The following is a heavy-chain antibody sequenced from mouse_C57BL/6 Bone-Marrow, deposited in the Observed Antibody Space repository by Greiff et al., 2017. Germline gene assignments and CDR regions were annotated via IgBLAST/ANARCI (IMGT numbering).Heavy chain of an antibody. CDR3: ARDDYGSSHWYCDV. D-gene: IGHD1-1*01. CDR2: IDPNSGGT. J-gene: IGHJ1*03. CDR1: GYTFTSYW. Sequence: QVQLQQPGAELVKPGASVKLSCKASGYTFTSYWMHWVKQRPGRGLGWIGRIDPNSGGTKYNEKFKSKATLTVDKPSSTAYMQLSSLTSEDSAVYYCARDDYGSSHWYCDVWGTGTTVTVSS. V-gene: IGHV1-72*01.